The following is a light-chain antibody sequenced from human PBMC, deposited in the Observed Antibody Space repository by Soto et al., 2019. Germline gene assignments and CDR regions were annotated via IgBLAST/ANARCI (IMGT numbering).Light chain of an antibody. CDR3: QQLNSYPHT. V-gene: IGKV1-9*01. Sequence: DIQLTQSASFLSASVGDRVTITCRASQGISSYLAWYQQKPGKAPKLLIYAASTLQSGVPSRFSGSGSGTEFTLTISSLQPEDFATHYCQQLNSYPHTFGGGTKVEIK. CDR2: AAS. CDR1: QGISSY. J-gene: IGKJ4*01.